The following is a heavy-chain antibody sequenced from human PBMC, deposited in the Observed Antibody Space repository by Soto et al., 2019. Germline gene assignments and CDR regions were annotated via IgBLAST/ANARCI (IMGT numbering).Heavy chain of an antibody. J-gene: IGHJ4*02. D-gene: IGHD6-13*01. CDR2: IYTSGST. CDR3: ARPSAGYSSSYDFDY. V-gene: IGHV4-4*07. Sequence: SETLSLTCTVSGGSISSYYWSWIRQPAGKGLEWIGRIYTSGSTNYNPSLKSRVTMSVDTSKNQFSLKLSSVTAADTAVYYCARPSAGYSSSYDFDYWGQGTLVTVSS. CDR1: GGSISSYY.